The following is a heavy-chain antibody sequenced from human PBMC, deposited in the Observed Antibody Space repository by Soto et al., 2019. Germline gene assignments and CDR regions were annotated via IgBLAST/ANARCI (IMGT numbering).Heavy chain of an antibody. V-gene: IGHV1-58*01. D-gene: IGHD3-22*01. CDR3: AATSPDHNDRSGFWGYFDY. J-gene: IGHJ4*02. CDR2: IAVGSGDT. Sequence: GASVKVSCKASGFTFTSSAVQWLRQARGQRLEWIGWIAVGSGDTRYAQKFQERVTLIWDVSTSTSYMEMSGLRSDDTAVYYCAATSPDHNDRSGFWGYFDYWGQGALVTVSS. CDR1: GFTFTSSA.